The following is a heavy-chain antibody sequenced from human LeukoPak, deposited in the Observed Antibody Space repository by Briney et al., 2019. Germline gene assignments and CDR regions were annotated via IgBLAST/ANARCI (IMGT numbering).Heavy chain of an antibody. CDR3: ARAVLDTVEY. J-gene: IGHJ4*02. D-gene: IGHD4-23*01. Sequence: SETLSLTCTVSGGSISSGGYYWTWIRQPPGKGLEWIGYIYYSGSTYYNPSLKSRVTISVDTSKNQFSLKLSSVTAADTAVYYCARAVLDTVEYWGQGTLVTVSS. CDR1: GGSISSGGYY. CDR2: IYYSGST. V-gene: IGHV4-30-4*08.